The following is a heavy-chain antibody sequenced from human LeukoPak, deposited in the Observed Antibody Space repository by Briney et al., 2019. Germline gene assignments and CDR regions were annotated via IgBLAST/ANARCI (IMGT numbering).Heavy chain of an antibody. CDR1: GGTFSSYA. V-gene: IGHV1-69*05. Sequence: SVKVSCKASGGTFSSYAISWVRQAPGQGLEWMGGIIPIFGTANYAQKFQGRVTMTTDTSTSTAYMELRSLRSDDTAVYYCARDLDQYSGRFGGFGHDFWGQGTLVTVSS. J-gene: IGHJ4*02. CDR3: ARDLDQYSGRFGGFGHDF. D-gene: IGHD1-26*01. CDR2: IIPIFGTA.